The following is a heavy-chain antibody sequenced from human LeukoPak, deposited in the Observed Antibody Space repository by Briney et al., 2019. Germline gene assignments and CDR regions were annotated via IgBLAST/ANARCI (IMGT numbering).Heavy chain of an antibody. Sequence: GESLKISCKGSGYIFPTYWIGWVRQMPGKGLEWMGIIYPGDSDTRYSPSFQGRVTLSADKSIRTAYLQWSSLRASDTAMYYCAAARTARGYSSGGFAYWGQGTLVTVSS. CDR2: IYPGDSDT. CDR1: GYIFPTYW. CDR3: AAARTARGYSSGGFAY. D-gene: IGHD5-18*01. J-gene: IGHJ4*02. V-gene: IGHV5-51*01.